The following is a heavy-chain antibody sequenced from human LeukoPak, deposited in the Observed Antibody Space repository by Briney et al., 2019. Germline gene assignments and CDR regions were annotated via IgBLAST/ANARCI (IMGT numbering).Heavy chain of an antibody. Sequence: GGSLRLSCTASVFTFSSYTMTWVRQAPGKGLEWVSSISGTGGRTYSADSVKGRFTISRDNSKNTLYLQMKNLRVEHTAVYYCAKGLHGGVGYGVDVWGQGTTVSVSS. D-gene: IGHD3-16*01. CDR2: ISGTGGRT. CDR1: VFTFSSYT. CDR3: AKGLHGGVGYGVDV. J-gene: IGHJ6*02. V-gene: IGHV3-23*01.